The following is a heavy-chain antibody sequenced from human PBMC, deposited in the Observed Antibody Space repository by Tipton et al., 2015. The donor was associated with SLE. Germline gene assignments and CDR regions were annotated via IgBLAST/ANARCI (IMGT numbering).Heavy chain of an antibody. V-gene: IGHV4-4*07. J-gene: IGHJ4*02. D-gene: IGHD5-24*01. CDR3: AREIGGYNPI. CDR2: IYTSGST. Sequence: LRLSCTVSGDSISTYYWSWIRQPPGKGLEWIGRIYTSGSTNYNPSLKSRVTMSVDTSKNQFSLKLSSVTAADTAVYYCAREIGGYNPIWGQGTLVTVSS. CDR1: GDSISTYY.